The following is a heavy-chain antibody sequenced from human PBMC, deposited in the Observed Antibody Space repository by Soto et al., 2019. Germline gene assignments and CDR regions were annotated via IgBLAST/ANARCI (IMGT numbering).Heavy chain of an antibody. V-gene: IGHV3-30-3*01. CDR2: ISYDGSNK. CDR3: ARDLEVDTVAEAAGGMDV. J-gene: IGHJ6*02. D-gene: IGHD6-13*01. Sequence: HPGGSLRLSCAASGFTFSSYAMHWVRQAPGKGLEWVAVISYDGSNKYYADSVKGRFTISRDNSKNTLYLQMNSLRAEDTAVYYCARDLEVDTVAEAAGGMDVWGQGTTVTVSS. CDR1: GFTFSSYA.